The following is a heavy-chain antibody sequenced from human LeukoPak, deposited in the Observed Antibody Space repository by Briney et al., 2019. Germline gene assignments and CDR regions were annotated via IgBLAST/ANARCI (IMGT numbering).Heavy chain of an antibody. CDR1: GFTFSSYA. CDR2: ISDSGGST. V-gene: IGHV3-23*01. Sequence: GGSLRLSCAASGFTFSSYAMSWVRQAPGKGLEWVSTISDSGGSTYYADSLKGRFTISRDNYKNTLYLQMNSLRAEDTAVYYCARAHGDYEFDYWGQGTLVTVSS. J-gene: IGHJ4*02. D-gene: IGHD4-17*01. CDR3: ARAHGDYEFDY.